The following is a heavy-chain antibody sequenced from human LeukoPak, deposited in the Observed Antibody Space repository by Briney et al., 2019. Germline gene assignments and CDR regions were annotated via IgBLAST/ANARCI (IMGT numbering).Heavy chain of an antibody. CDR3: ARARGYSYSDY. J-gene: IGHJ4*02. V-gene: IGHV4-39*07. Sequence: PSETLSLTCTVSGDSISSNSYYWGWIRQSPGKGLEWIGSVYYSGTTYYNPSLKSRVTITVDTSKNQFSLKLNSVTAADTAVYYCARARGYSYSDYWGQGTLVTVSS. D-gene: IGHD5-18*01. CDR2: VYYSGTT. CDR1: GDSISSNSYY.